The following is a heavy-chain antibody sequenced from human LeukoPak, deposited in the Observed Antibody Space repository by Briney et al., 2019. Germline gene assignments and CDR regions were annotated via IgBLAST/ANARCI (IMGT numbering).Heavy chain of an antibody. J-gene: IGHJ4*02. CDR2: ISYDGSNK. Sequence: GGSLRLSCAASGFTFSSYSMNWVRQAPGKGLEWVAVISYDGSNKYYADSVKGRFTISRDNSKNTLYLQMNSLRAEDTAVYYCAKNRPWSGYSYYFDYWGQGTLVTVSS. D-gene: IGHD3-3*01. CDR1: GFTFSSYS. V-gene: IGHV3-30*18. CDR3: AKNRPWSGYSYYFDY.